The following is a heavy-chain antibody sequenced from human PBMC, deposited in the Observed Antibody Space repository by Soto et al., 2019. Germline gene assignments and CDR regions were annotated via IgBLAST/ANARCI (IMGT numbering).Heavy chain of an antibody. Sequence: QVQLQQWGAGLLKPSETLSLTCAVYGGSFSGYYWTWIRQPPGTGLEWIGEINHSGSTNYNPSLKSRITISVDTSKNQFSLKLTSVTAADTAVYYCARDKITGRFDYCGQGTLVTVSS. D-gene: IGHD2-8*02. CDR3: ARDKITGRFDY. CDR2: INHSGST. CDR1: GGSFSGYY. V-gene: IGHV4-34*01. J-gene: IGHJ4*02.